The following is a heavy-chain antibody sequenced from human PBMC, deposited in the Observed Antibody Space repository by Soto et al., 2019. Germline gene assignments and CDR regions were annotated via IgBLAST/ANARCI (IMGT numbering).Heavy chain of an antibody. CDR3: ATCGSRYYCSSTIPFDY. J-gene: IGHJ4*02. Sequence: GASVKVSCKVSGYTLTELSMHWVRQAPGKGLEWMGGFDPEDGETIYAQKFQGRVTMTEDTSTDTAYMELSSLRSEDTAVYYCATCGSRYYCSSTIPFDYWGQGTLVTVSS. CDR2: FDPEDGET. V-gene: IGHV1-24*01. CDR1: GYTLTELS. D-gene: IGHD2-2*01.